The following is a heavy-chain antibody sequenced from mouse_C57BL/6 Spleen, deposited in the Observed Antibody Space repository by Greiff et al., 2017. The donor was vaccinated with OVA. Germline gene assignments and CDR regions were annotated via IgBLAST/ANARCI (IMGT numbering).Heavy chain of an antibody. CDR1: GYAFSSYW. Sequence: VQLQQSGAELVKPGASVKISCKASGYAFSSYWMNWVKQRPGKGLEWIGQIYPGDGDTNYNGKFKGKATLTADKSSSTAYMQLSSLTSEDSAVYFCARPHYDGDYPWFACWGQGTLVTGSA. J-gene: IGHJ3*01. CDR2: IYPGDGDT. D-gene: IGHD2-3*01. CDR3: ARPHYDGDYPWFAC. V-gene: IGHV1-80*01.